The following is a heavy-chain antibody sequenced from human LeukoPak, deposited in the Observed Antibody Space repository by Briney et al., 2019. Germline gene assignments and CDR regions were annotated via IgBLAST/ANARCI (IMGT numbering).Heavy chain of an antibody. V-gene: IGHV3-21*01. CDR2: ISSSSSYI. CDR1: GFTFSSYS. D-gene: IGHD5-12*01. J-gene: IGHJ4*02. Sequence: GGSLRLSCAASGFTFSSYSMNWARQAPGKGLEWVSSISSSSSYIYYADSVKGRFTISRDNAKNSLYLQMNSLRAEDTAVYYCARVGYSGYDWYYFDYWGQGTLVTVSS. CDR3: ARVGYSGYDWYYFDY.